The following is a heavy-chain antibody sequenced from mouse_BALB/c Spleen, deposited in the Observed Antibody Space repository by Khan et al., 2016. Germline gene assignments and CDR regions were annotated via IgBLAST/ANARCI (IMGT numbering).Heavy chain of an antibody. CDR2: INPSTGYT. J-gene: IGHJ4*01. V-gene: IGHV1-7*01. D-gene: IGHD1-1*01. CDR1: GYTFTSYW. Sequence: QVQLKQSGAELAKPGASVKMSCKASGYTFTSYWMHWVKQRPGQGLEWIGYINPSTGYTEYNQKFKDKATLTADKSSSTAYMQLSSLTSEDSAVYYCASDYGSSYAMDYWGQGTSVTVSS. CDR3: ASDYGSSYAMDY.